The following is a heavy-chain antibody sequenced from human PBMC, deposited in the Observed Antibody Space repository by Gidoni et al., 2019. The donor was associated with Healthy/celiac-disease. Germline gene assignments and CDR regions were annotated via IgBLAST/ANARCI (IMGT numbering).Heavy chain of an antibody. Sequence: EVQLLESGGGLVQPGGSLRLSCAASGFTYSSYAMSWVRQAPGKGLEWVSAISGSGGSTYYADSVKGRFTISRDNSKNTLYLQMNSLRAEDTAVYYCAKDYYYDSSGPPGAFDIWGQGTMVTVSS. CDR2: ISGSGGST. V-gene: IGHV3-23*01. CDR3: AKDYYYDSSGPPGAFDI. CDR1: GFTYSSYA. J-gene: IGHJ3*02. D-gene: IGHD3-22*01.